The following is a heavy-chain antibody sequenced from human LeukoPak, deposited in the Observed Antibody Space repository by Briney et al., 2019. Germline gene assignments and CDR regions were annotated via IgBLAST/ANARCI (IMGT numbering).Heavy chain of an antibody. CDR1: GYTFSSYG. D-gene: IGHD2-8*01. V-gene: IGHV1-46*01. Sequence: ASVKVSCKPSGYTFSSYGISWVRQAPGQGLEWMGIIKAGRDITLYAQKFQGRVTVTRDTSTSTVYMELSSLRSEDTAVYYCAREGPNMYYFDNWGQGTLVTVSS. CDR2: IKAGRDIT. CDR3: AREGPNMYYFDN. J-gene: IGHJ4*02.